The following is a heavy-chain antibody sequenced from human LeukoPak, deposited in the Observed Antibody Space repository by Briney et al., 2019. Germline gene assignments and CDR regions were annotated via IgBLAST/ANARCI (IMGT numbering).Heavy chain of an antibody. J-gene: IGHJ3*02. CDR3: ARTIVGDSTDAFYI. V-gene: IGHV3-66*01. CDR2: MYSGGSA. D-gene: IGHD1-26*01. CDR1: GFTVSSNY. Sequence: GGSLRLSCAASGFTVSSNYMSWVRQAPVKGLEWVSVMYSGGSAYYADSVKGRFTISRDNYKNTLYLQMNRLRADDTAVYYCARTIVGDSTDAFYIWGQGTTVTVSS.